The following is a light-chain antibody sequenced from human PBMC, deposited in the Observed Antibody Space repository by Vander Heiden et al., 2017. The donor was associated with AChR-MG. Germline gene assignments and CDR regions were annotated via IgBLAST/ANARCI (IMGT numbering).Light chain of an antibody. Sequence: QSVLTQPPSVSGAPGQRVTISCTGSSSNIGAGYHVPWYQQLPGTAPKLLIYGTSKRPSGVPDRFSGSKSGTSASLAITGLQAEDEADYYCQSYDSSLSGWVFGGGTKLTVL. CDR3: QSYDSSLSGWV. CDR1: SSNIGAGYH. V-gene: IGLV1-40*01. CDR2: GTS. J-gene: IGLJ3*02.